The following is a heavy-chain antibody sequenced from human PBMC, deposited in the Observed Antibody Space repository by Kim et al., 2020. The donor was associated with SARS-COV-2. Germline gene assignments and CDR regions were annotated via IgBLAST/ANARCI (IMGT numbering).Heavy chain of an antibody. CDR3: ARGRVGIGYYYGSGSYLSEMDV. J-gene: IGHJ6*03. V-gene: IGHV3-33*01. D-gene: IGHD3-10*01. CDR1: GFTFSSYG. Sequence: GGSLRLSCAASGFTFSSYGMHWVRQAPGKGLEWVAFIWYDGSNKYYADSVKGRFTISRDNSKNTLYLQMNSLRAEDTAVYYCARGRVGIGYYYGSGSYLSEMDVWGKGTTVTVSS. CDR2: IWYDGSNK.